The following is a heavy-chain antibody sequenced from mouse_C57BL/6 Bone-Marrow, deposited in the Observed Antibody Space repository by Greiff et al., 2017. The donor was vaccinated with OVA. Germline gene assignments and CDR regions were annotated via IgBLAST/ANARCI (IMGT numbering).Heavy chain of an antibody. Sequence: DVMLVESGEGLVKPGGSLKLSCAASGFTFSSYAMSWVRQTPEKRLEWVAYISSGGDYIYYADTVKGRFTISRDNARNTLYLQMSSLKYEDTAMYYSTRDGYYAMDYWGQGTSVTVSS. CDR2: ISSGGDYI. D-gene: IGHD2-3*01. CDR3: TRDGYYAMDY. V-gene: IGHV5-9-1*02. J-gene: IGHJ4*01. CDR1: GFTFSSYA.